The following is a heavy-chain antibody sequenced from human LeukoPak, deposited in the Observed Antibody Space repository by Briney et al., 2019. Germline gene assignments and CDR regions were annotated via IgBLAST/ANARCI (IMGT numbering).Heavy chain of an antibody. V-gene: IGHV3-7*01. CDR2: IKQDGSEK. CDR3: ARRQWLVAGGFDY. J-gene: IGHJ4*02. Sequence: PGGSLRPSCAASGFTFSSYWMSWVRQAPGKGLEWVANIKQDGSEKYYVDSVKGRFTISRDNAKNSLYLQMNSLRAEDTAVYYCARRQWLVAGGFDYWGQGTLVTVSS. D-gene: IGHD6-19*01. CDR1: GFTFSSYW.